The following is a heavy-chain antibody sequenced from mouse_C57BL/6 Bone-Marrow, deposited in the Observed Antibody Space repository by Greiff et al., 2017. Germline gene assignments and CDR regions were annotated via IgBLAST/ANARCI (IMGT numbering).Heavy chain of an antibody. Sequence: QVQLKQPGAELVRPGSSVKLSCKASGYTFTSYWMHWVKQRPIQGLEWIGNIDPSDSETHYNQKFKDKATLTVDKYSSTAYMQLSSLTSEDSAVYYCARSGYDVDYAMDYWGQGTSVTVSS. V-gene: IGHV1-52*01. CDR1: GYTFTSYW. CDR2: IDPSDSET. CDR3: ARSGYDVDYAMDY. D-gene: IGHD2-2*01. J-gene: IGHJ4*01.